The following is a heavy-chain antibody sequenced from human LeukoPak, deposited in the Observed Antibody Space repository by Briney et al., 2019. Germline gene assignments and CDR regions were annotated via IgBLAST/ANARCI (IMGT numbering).Heavy chain of an antibody. CDR1: GLTFSGYY. Sequence: ASVKVSCKASGLTFSGYYMQWVRQAPGQGLEWMGWISAYNGNTNYAQKLQGRVTMTTDTSTSTAYMELRSLRSDDTAVYYCARSSYYSSPDYWGQGTLVTVSS. CDR2: ISAYNGNT. J-gene: IGHJ4*02. V-gene: IGHV1-18*04. CDR3: ARSSYYSSPDY. D-gene: IGHD6-13*01.